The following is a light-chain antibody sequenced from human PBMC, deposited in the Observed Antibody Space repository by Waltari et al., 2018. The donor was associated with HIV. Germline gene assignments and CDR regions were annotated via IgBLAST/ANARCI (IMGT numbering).Light chain of an antibody. CDR1: KSISDW. Sequence: DIQMTQSPSTLSASVVDTVTITCRASKSISDWLAWFQQKPGKAPKLLIYEASTLQSGVPSRFSGSGSGTEFTLTISSLQPDDFATYYCQQYDTYPWTFGQGTEVEIK. J-gene: IGKJ1*01. V-gene: IGKV1-5*03. CDR3: QQYDTYPWT. CDR2: EAS.